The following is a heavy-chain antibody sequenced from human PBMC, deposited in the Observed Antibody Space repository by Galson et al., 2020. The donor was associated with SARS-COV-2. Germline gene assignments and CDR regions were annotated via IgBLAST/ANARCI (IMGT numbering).Heavy chain of an antibody. J-gene: IGHJ6*02. CDR3: VTGWLPYYYGLDV. CDR1: GFTFSSYG. V-gene: IGHV3-30*03. Sequence: QLGESLKIPCAASGFTFSSYGLHWVRQAPGKGLEWVAVISYDGTNKYYADSVKGRFTISRDNSTNTLYLQMNSLRAEDTAVYYCVTGWLPYYYGLDVWGQGTTVTVSS. D-gene: IGHD5-12*01. CDR2: ISYDGTNK.